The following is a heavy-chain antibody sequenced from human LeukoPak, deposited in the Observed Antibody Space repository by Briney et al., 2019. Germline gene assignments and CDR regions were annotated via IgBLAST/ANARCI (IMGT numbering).Heavy chain of an antibody. Sequence: GASVKVSCKASGYTFTGYYMHGVRQAPGQGLEWMGWINPNSGGTNYAQKFQGRVTMTRDTSISTAYMELSRLRSDDTAVYYCARVVYSSSFFAFDIWGQGTMVTVSS. D-gene: IGHD6-13*01. CDR2: INPNSGGT. J-gene: IGHJ3*02. CDR3: ARVVYSSSFFAFDI. V-gene: IGHV1-2*02. CDR1: GYTFTGYY.